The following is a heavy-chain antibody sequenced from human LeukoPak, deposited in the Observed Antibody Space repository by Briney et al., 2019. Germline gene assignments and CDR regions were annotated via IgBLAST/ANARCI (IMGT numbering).Heavy chain of an antibody. V-gene: IGHV4-39*01. CDR2: IYYSGST. CDR3: ATHYYDSSGYYKGPKGFDY. CDR1: GGSISSSSYY. Sequence: PSETLSLTCTASGGSISSSSYYWGWIRQPPGKGLEWIGSIYYSGSTYYNPSLKSRVTISVDTSKNQFSLKLSSVTAADTAVYYCATHYYDSSGYYKGPKGFDYWGQGTLVTVSS. J-gene: IGHJ4*02. D-gene: IGHD3-22*01.